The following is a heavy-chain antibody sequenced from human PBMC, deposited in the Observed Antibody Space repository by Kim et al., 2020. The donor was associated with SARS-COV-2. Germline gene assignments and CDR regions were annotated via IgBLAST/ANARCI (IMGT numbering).Heavy chain of an antibody. J-gene: IGHJ6*02. CDR2: INHSGST. V-gene: IGHV4-34*01. CDR3: ARGWRVLFGRVTELRQSYRPYYYYGMDV. D-gene: IGHD2-15*01. Sequence: SETLSLTCAVYGGSFSGYYWSWIRQPPGKGLEWIGEINHSGSTNYNPSLKSRVTISVDTSKNQFSLKLSSVTAADTAVYYCARGWRVLFGRVTELRQSYRPYYYYGMDVWGQGTTVTVSS. CDR1: GGSFSGYY.